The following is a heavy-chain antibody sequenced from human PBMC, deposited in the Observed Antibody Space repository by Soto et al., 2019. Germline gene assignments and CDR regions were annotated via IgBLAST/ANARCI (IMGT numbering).Heavy chain of an antibody. D-gene: IGHD1-26*01. Sequence: VGSLRLSCAASGFTFSSYGMHWVRQAPGKGLEWVAVISYDGSNKYYADSVKGRFTISRDNSKNTLYLQMNSLRAEDTAVYYCAKDGGSYYISAFDIWGQGTMVTVSS. CDR3: AKDGGSYYISAFDI. J-gene: IGHJ3*02. CDR1: GFTFSSYG. V-gene: IGHV3-30*18. CDR2: ISYDGSNK.